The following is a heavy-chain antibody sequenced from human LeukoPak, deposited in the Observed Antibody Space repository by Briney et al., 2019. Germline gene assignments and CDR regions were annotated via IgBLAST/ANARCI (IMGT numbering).Heavy chain of an antibody. CDR2: IYYTGIT. J-gene: IGHJ5*02. V-gene: IGHV4-59*01. CDR1: GGSMSGYY. CDR3: ARLHSSRAEEFDP. Sequence: PWEPLSLTCTVSGGSMSGYYWSWIRQSPGKGLEWIGYIYYTGITAYNPSLGSRVTISVDRSNNQFSLRLTSVTAADTAVYYCARLHSSRAEEFDPWGQGTLVTVSS.